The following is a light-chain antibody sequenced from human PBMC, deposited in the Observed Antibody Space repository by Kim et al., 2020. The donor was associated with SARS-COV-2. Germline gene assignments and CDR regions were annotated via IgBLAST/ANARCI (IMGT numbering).Light chain of an antibody. CDR3: GADHGTGTAFVYV. Sequence: ELTQPPSASASLGASVTLTCTLSSGYSDYKVDWYQQRPGKSPRFVMQVGTGVIVGCRGDGIHDRFSDLGSGLSRYLTIKNIQEEDESDYHCGADHGTGTAFVYVFANGPRVTVL. CDR1: SGYSDYK. J-gene: IGLJ1*01. V-gene: IGLV9-49*01. CDR2: VGTGVIVG.